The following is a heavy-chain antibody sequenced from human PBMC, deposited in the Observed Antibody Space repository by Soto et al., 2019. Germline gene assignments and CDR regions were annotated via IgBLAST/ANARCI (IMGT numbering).Heavy chain of an antibody. Sequence: SGPTLVNPTQTLTLTCTFSGFSLSTSGVGVGWIRQPPGKALEWLALIYWDDDKRYSPSLKSRLTITKDTSKNQVVLTMTNMDPVDTATYYCAHTNLSCSGGSCHSYYFDYWGQGTLVTVSS. CDR3: AHTNLSCSGGSCHSYYFDY. D-gene: IGHD2-15*01. CDR1: GFSLSTSGVG. V-gene: IGHV2-5*02. J-gene: IGHJ4*02. CDR2: IYWDDDK.